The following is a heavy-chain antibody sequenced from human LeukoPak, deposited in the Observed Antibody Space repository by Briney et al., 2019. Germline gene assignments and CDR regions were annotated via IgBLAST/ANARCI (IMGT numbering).Heavy chain of an antibody. CDR2: IIPIFGTA. CDR3: ARRGTTGTTSWFDP. D-gene: IGHD1-1*01. V-gene: IGHV1-69*13. CDR1: GGTFISYA. Sequence: VASVKVSFKASGGTFISYAISWVRQAPGQGREWMGGIIPIFGTANYAQKFQGRVTITADESTSTAYMELSSLRSEDTAVYYCARRGTTGTTSWFDPWGQGTLVTVSS. J-gene: IGHJ5*02.